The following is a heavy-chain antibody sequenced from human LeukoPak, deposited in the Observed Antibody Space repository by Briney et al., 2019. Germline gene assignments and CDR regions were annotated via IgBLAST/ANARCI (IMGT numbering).Heavy chain of an antibody. V-gene: IGHV3-53*05. CDR3: AKDGGIYCSSTSCYWSGFDY. D-gene: IGHD2-2*01. Sequence: GGSLRLSCAVSGFTVSGNYMSWVRQAPGKGLEWVSLIYSGGTTYYADSVKGRFTISRDNSKNTLYLQMNSLRAEDTAVYYCAKDGGIYCSSTSCYWSGFDYWGQGALVTVSS. J-gene: IGHJ4*02. CDR2: IYSGGTT. CDR1: GFTVSGNY.